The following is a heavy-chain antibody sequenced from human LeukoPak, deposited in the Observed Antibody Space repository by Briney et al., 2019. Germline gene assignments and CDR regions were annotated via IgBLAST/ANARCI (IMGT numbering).Heavy chain of an antibody. CDR1: GGSISSGGYY. D-gene: IGHD5-18*01. CDR2: IYYSGST. V-gene: IGHV4-31*03. J-gene: IGHJ4*02. CDR3: ARDQGYSYGVDY. Sequence: PSETLSLTCTVSGGSISSGGYYWSWIRQHPGKGLEWIGYIYYSGSTYYNPPLKSRVTISVDTSKNQFSLKLSSVTAADTAVYYCARDQGYSYGVDYWGQGTLVTVSS.